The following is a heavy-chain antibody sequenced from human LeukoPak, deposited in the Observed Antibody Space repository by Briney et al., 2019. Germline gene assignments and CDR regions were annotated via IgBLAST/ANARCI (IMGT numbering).Heavy chain of an antibody. Sequence: GASVKVSCKASGGTFSSYAISWVRQAPGQGLEWMGGIIPIFGTANYAQKFQGRVTITADKSTSTAYMELSSLRSEDTAVYYCATRYDSSGYSVVDAFDIWGQGTMVTVSS. V-gene: IGHV1-69*06. D-gene: IGHD3-22*01. CDR1: GGTFSSYA. J-gene: IGHJ3*02. CDR2: IIPIFGTA. CDR3: ATRYDSSGYSVVDAFDI.